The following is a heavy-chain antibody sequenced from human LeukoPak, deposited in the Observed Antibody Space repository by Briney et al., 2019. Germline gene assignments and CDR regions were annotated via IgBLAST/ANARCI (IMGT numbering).Heavy chain of an antibody. Sequence: GGSLRLSCAASGFTAGLSFNKNYMRWVRQAPGKGLEWVSVIYSGGSTYYADSVEGRFTISRDNSKSTLYLQMNSLRAEDTAVYYCAKDRADYYGSGSYFGGQGTLVTVSS. V-gene: IGHV3-53*01. CDR1: GFTAGLSFNKNY. CDR2: IYSGGST. D-gene: IGHD3-10*01. CDR3: AKDRADYYGSGSYF. J-gene: IGHJ4*02.